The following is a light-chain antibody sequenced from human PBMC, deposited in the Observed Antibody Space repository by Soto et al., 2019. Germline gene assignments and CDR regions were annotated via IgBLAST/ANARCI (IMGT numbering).Light chain of an antibody. Sequence: EIVMTQYPASLSVSPGERATLSCRASQSIRTNLAWYQQKVGQAPRLLIYGSSTRATGIPARFSGSGSGTEFTLTISSLQSEDFAVYYCQQYSHWPPGYTFGQRTKLEIK. V-gene: IGKV3-15*01. J-gene: IGKJ2*01. CDR1: QSIRTN. CDR2: GSS. CDR3: QQYSHWPPGYT.